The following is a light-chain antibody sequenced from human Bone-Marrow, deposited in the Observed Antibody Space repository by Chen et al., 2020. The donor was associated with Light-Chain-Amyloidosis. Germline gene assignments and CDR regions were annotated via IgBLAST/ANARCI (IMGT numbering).Light chain of an antibody. J-gene: IGLJ2*01. CDR2: RDT. Sequence: SYELTQPPSESVSPGQTAWITCTGDDLPTKYAYWYQQKPGQAPVLVIHRDTERPSGISERFSGSSSGTTATLTISGVQAEDEADYHCQSADSSGTYEVIFGGGTKLTVL. CDR3: QSADSSGTYEVI. V-gene: IGLV3-25*03. CDR1: DLPTKY.